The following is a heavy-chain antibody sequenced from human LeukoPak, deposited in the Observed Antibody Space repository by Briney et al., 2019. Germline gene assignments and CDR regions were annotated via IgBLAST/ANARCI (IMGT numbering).Heavy chain of an antibody. CDR1: GYTFTVYY. V-gene: IGHV1-2*02. CDR2: INPNSGGT. D-gene: IGHD3-22*01. CDR3: ARESLDDSSGYADY. Sequence: ASVKVSCKASGYTFTVYYMHCVRQAPGQGLEWVGWINPNSGGTNYAQKFQGRVTMTRDTSISTAFMELSRLRSDDTAVYYCARESLDDSSGYADYWGQGTLVTVSS. J-gene: IGHJ4*02.